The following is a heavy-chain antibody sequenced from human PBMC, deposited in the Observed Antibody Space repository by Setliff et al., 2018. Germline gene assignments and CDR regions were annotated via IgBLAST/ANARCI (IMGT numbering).Heavy chain of an antibody. D-gene: IGHD1-1*01. V-gene: IGHV4-61*02. CDR1: GGSISSGTYY. Sequence: SETLSLTCTVSGGSISSGTYYWSWIRQPAGKGLEWIGRLHTSGSIDYNPSLKSRVTISVDTSKNQFSLRLRSVTAADTAVYYCARQRRIWNDLDYFDYWGQGTLVTVSS. J-gene: IGHJ4*02. CDR2: LHTSGSI. CDR3: ARQRRIWNDLDYFDY.